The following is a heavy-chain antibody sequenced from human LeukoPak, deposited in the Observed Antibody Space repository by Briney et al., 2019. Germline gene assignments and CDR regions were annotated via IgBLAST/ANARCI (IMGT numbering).Heavy chain of an antibody. D-gene: IGHD2-15*01. Sequence: ASVKVSCKASGYTFTSYGISWARQAPGQGLEWMGWLSAYNGNTNYAQKLQGRVTMTTDTSTSTAYMELRSLRSDDTAVYYCARKSGAANWFDPWGQGTLVTVSS. CDR1: GYTFTSYG. CDR3: ARKSGAANWFDP. V-gene: IGHV1-18*01. J-gene: IGHJ5*02. CDR2: LSAYNGNT.